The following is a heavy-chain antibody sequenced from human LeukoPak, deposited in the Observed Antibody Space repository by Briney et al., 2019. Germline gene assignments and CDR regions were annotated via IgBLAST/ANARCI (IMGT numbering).Heavy chain of an antibody. CDR1: GFTFSNYA. CDR3: AREFYTVTTVSGAFDI. V-gene: IGHV3-23*01. J-gene: IGHJ3*02. D-gene: IGHD4-17*01. CDR2: ISGSGGST. Sequence: GGSLRLSCAASGFTFSNYAMSWVRQAPGKGLEWVSVISGSGGSTYYADSVKGRFTMSRDNAKNSLYLQMNSLRAEDTALYYCAREFYTVTTVSGAFDIWGQGTMVTVSS.